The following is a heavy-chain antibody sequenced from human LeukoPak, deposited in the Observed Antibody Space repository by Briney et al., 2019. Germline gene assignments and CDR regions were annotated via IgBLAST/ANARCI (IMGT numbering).Heavy chain of an antibody. CDR2: ISTNGGNT. D-gene: IGHD4-17*01. CDR3: VKDSSTGTTGLYYFGY. CDR1: GFXFSTYA. V-gene: IGHV3-64D*06. J-gene: IGHJ4*02. Sequence: GRSLPLSCSASGFXFSTYAMHWLREAPGRGREYVSAISTNGGNTYYADSVKGGFTISRDNSKSTLYLQMSSLRAEDTAVYYCVKDSSTGTTGLYYFGYWGQGTLVTVAS.